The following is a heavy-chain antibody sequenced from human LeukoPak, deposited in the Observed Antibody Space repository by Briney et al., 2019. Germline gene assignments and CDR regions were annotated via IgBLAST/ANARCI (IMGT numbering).Heavy chain of an antibody. V-gene: IGHV3-23*01. D-gene: IGHD2/OR15-2a*01. CDR1: GFSFNDCT. CDR3: AKRVINNPFDN. CDR2: ISNDGTT. J-gene: IGHJ4*02. Sequence: GGSLRLSCAASGFSFNDCTMNWVRQAPGKGLEWVAVISNDGTTYYIDSVKGRFTISRDNSKNTLYLQMNGLRAEDTAVYFCAKRVINNPFDNWGQGTLATVSS.